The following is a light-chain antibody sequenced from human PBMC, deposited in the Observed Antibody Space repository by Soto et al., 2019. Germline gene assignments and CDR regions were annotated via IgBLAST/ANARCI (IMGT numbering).Light chain of an antibody. V-gene: IGLV1-44*01. CDR2: GTD. J-gene: IGLJ2*01. CDR3: AAWSDSLTGVV. CDR1: ASDVGRNV. Sequence: QSVLTQPPSASGTPGQRVTISCSGSASDVGRNVVTWYQQSPGTAPRVLIYGTDQRASGVPDRFSGSKSDTSASLAISGLQAEDDADYYSAAWSDSLTGVVFGGGTKLTVL.